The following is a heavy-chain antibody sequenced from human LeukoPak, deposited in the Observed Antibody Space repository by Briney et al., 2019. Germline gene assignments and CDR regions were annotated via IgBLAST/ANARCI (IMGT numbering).Heavy chain of an antibody. V-gene: IGHV1-18*01. CDR2: FSAYNGNT. Sequence: ASVKVSCKASGYTFTSYGISWVRQAPGQGLEWMGWFSAYNGNTNYAQKLQGRVTMTTDTSTSTAYMELRSLRSDDTAVYYCARVREYYYDSSGYYPPGDYYYYGMDVWGQGTTVTVSS. CDR1: GYTFTSYG. J-gene: IGHJ6*02. CDR3: ARVREYYYDSSGYYPPGDYYYYGMDV. D-gene: IGHD3-22*01.